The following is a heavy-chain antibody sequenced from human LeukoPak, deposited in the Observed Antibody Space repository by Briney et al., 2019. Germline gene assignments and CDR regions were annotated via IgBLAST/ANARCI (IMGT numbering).Heavy chain of an antibody. V-gene: IGHV3-64D*06. CDR3: VRSSGSMDV. CDR1: GFXFSSYA. D-gene: IGHD3-10*01. Sequence: GGSLRLSCSASGFXFSSYAMYWVRQAPGKGLEYVSAISNNGGTTYYADSVKGRFTIPRDNSKNTLYLQMSSLRPEDTAVYYCVRSSGSMDVWGQGTTVTVSS. CDR2: ISNNGGTT. J-gene: IGHJ6*02.